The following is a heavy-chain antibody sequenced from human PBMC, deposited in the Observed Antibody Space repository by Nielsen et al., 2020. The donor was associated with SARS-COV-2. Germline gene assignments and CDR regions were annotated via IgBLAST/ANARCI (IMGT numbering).Heavy chain of an antibody. Sequence: GGSLRLSCAASGFTFSSYGMHWVRQAPGKGLEWVAVIWYDGSNKYYADSVKGRFTISRDNSKNTLYLQMNSLRAEDTAVYYCARETAAGGDYYYYYMDVWSKGTTVTVSS. CDR3: ARETAAGGDYYYYYMDV. J-gene: IGHJ6*03. V-gene: IGHV3-33*01. CDR2: IWYDGSNK. D-gene: IGHD6-13*01. CDR1: GFTFSSYG.